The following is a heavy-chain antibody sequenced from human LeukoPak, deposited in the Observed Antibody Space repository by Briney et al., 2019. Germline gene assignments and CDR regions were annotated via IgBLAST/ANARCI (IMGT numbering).Heavy chain of an antibody. CDR2: INHSGST. D-gene: IGHD6-13*01. J-gene: IGHJ4*02. V-gene: IGHV4-34*01. CDR1: GGSFSGYY. CDR3: ARGGAAAAPYYFDY. Sequence: SETLSLTCAVYGGSFSGYYWSWIRQPPGKGLEWIGEINHSGSTNHNPSLKSRVTISVDTSKNQFSLKLSSVTAADTAVYYCARGGAAAAPYYFDYWGQGTLVTVSS.